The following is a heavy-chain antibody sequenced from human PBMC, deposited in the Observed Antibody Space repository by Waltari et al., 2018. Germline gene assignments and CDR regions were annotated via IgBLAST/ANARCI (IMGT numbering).Heavy chain of an antibody. Sequence: EVQLVESGGVVVQPGGSLRLSCAASGFTFDDYTMHWVRPAPGKGLEWVSLISWDGGSTYYADSVKGRFTISRDNSKNSLYLQMNSLRTEDTALYYCAKASYYDSSGYYDYWGQGTLVTVSS. CDR3: AKASYYDSSGYYDY. J-gene: IGHJ4*02. CDR1: GFTFDDYT. V-gene: IGHV3-43*01. D-gene: IGHD3-22*01. CDR2: ISWDGGST.